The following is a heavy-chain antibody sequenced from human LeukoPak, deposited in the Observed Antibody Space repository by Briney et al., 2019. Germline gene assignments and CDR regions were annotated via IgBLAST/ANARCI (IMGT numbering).Heavy chain of an antibody. J-gene: IGHJ4*02. CDR3: ARSGAYDILTGYSLKLDY. CDR2: IGSSSSYT. CDR1: GFTFSSYA. Sequence: GGSLRLSCAASGFTFSSYAMSWVRQAPGKGLEWVSYIGSSSSYTNYADSVKGRFTISRDNAKNSLYLQMNSLRAEDTAVYYCARSGAYDILTGYSLKLDYWGQGTLVTVSS. D-gene: IGHD3-9*01. V-gene: IGHV3-11*03.